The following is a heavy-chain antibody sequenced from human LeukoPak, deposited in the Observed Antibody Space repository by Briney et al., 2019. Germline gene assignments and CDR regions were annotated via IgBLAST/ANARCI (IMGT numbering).Heavy chain of an antibody. CDR1: GSSISSSTYY. D-gene: IGHD1-26*01. V-gene: IGHV4-39*01. Sequence: SETLSLTCNVSGSSISSSTYYWGWIRQPPGKGLVWIGSIFYSGSTYYNPSLKSRVTISVDTSKNQFSLKLSSVTAADTAVYYCARSSYGGPHYFDYWGQGTLVTVST. CDR2: IFYSGST. CDR3: ARSSYGGPHYFDY. J-gene: IGHJ4*02.